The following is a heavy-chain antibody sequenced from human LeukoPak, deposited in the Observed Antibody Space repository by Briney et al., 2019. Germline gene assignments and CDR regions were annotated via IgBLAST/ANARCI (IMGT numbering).Heavy chain of an antibody. CDR2: INPSGHGA. CDR1: GYTFSIYY. V-gene: IGHV1-46*01. CDR3: ARTKVGAARGYGFDF. D-gene: IGHD1-26*01. J-gene: IGHJ4*02. Sequence: ASVTVSFMTSGYTFSIYYIHWVRQAPGEGLEWMGIINPSGHGATYAQKFQGRVTITIATSTSTVYMDLSSLRSEDTAVYYCARTKVGAARGYGFDFWGQGTLVTVSS.